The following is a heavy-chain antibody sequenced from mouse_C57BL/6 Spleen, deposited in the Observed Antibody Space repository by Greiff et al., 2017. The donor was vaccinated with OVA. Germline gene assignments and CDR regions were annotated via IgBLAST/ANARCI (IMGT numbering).Heavy chain of an antibody. V-gene: IGHV5-9-1*02. CDR1: GFTFSSYA. D-gene: IGHD1-1*01. Sequence: EVKLMESGEGLVKPGGSLKLSCAASGFTFSSYAMSWVRQTPEKRLEWVAYISSGGDYIYYADTVKGRFTISRDNARNTLYLQMSSLKSEDTDMYYCTRAGYYGSSYGYFDVWGTGTTVTVSS. CDR3: TRAGYYGSSYGYFDV. J-gene: IGHJ1*03. CDR2: ISSGGDYI.